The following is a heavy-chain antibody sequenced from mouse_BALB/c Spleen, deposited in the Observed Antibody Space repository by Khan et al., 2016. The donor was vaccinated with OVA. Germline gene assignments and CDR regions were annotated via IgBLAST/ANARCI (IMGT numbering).Heavy chain of an antibody. CDR1: GYTFTNYG. Sequence: QIQLVQSGPELKKPGETVKISCKASGYTFTNYGMNWVKQAPGKGLKWMGWINTYTGKATYGDDFKGRFALSLDTSASTAYLQINNLINEDMATYFCARISSYWYSDFWGAGTTVTVSS. CDR2: INTYTGKA. J-gene: IGHJ1*01. CDR3: ARISSYWYSDF. D-gene: IGHD6-2*01. V-gene: IGHV9-1*02.